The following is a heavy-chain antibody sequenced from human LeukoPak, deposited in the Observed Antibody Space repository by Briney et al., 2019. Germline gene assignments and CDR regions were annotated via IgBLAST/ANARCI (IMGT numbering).Heavy chain of an antibody. CDR2: INPSSGGT. V-gene: IGHV1-2*06. CDR3: ARDDNSGYYSGP. CDR1: GYTFIDYY. J-gene: IGHJ5*02. Sequence: ASVKVSCKASGYTFIDYYMHWVRQAPGQGLEWMRRINPSSGGTNYAQKFQGRVTMTRDTSISTAYMELSRLRSDDTAVYYCARDDNSGYYSGPWGQGTLVTVSS. D-gene: IGHD3-22*01.